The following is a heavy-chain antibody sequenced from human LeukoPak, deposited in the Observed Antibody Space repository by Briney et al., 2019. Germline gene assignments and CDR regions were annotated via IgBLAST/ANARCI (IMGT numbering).Heavy chain of an antibody. CDR2: IYYSGST. Sequence: SETLSLTCTVSGGSISSSSYYWGWIRQPPGKGLEWIVSIYYSGSTYYNPSPKSRVTISVDTSKNQFSLKLSSVTAADTAVYYCARNYYGSGSRGYFDYWGQGTLVTVSS. CDR1: GGSISSSSYY. V-gene: IGHV4-39*01. J-gene: IGHJ4*02. D-gene: IGHD3-10*01. CDR3: ARNYYGSGSRGYFDY.